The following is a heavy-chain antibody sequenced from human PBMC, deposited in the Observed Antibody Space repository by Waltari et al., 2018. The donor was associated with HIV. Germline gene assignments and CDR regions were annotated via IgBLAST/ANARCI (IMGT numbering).Heavy chain of an antibody. CDR2: IIPKFGAT. J-gene: IGHJ3*01. Sequence: QVQLVQSGAELKMPESSVKVSCKAPGGAFSSYTISWVRQAPGQGLEWMGGIIPKFGATNYAQKFQGRVTISADESTSTVYLELTSLRSDDTAVYHCARGGCSGRTCYSKSFDLWGQGTMVTVSS. D-gene: IGHD2-15*01. V-gene: IGHV1-69*01. CDR1: GGAFSSYT. CDR3: ARGGCSGRTCYSKSFDL.